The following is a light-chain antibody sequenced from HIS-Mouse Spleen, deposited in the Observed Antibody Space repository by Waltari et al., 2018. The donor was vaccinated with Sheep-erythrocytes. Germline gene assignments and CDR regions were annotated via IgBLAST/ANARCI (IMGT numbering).Light chain of an antibody. J-gene: IGLJ2*01. Sequence: QSVLTQPPSVSVAHGQSVTIHCTGSSSNIGARYAVHWYQQLPGTAPKLLIYGNSNRPSGVPDRFSGSKSGTSASLAITGLQAEDEADYYCQSYDSSLSGSTVFGGGTKLTVL. CDR3: QSYDSSLSGSTV. CDR1: SSNIGARYA. CDR2: GNS. V-gene: IGLV1-40*01.